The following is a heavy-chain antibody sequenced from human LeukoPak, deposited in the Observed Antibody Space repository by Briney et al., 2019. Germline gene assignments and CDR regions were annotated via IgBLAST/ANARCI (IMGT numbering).Heavy chain of an antibody. CDR2: MNPNSGNT. V-gene: IGHV1-8*01. J-gene: IGHJ4*02. CDR1: GYTFTSYE. CDR3: ATEDLMSNFDY. Sequence: GSVKVSCKASGYTFTSYEINWVRQATGQGLEWMGWMNPNSGNTGYAQKFQGRVTMTRNTSIGTAYMELSRLRSEDTAVYCCATEDLMSNFDYWGQGTLVTVSS. D-gene: IGHD2-8*01.